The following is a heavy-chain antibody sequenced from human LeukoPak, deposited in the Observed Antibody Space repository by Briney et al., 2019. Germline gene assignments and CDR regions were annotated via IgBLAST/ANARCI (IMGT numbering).Heavy chain of an antibody. CDR3: AKFSGYGDWGYYYYYMDV. V-gene: IGHV3-30*18. J-gene: IGHJ6*03. Sequence: GRSLRLSCAASGFTFSTYVMHWVRQAPGKGLEWVAVISFDGSNKNYADSVKGRFTISRDNSENTLYLQMHSLRAEDTAIYYCAKFSGYGDWGYYYYYMDVWGKGTTVTISS. CDR2: ISFDGSNK. D-gene: IGHD5-12*01. CDR1: GFTFSTYV.